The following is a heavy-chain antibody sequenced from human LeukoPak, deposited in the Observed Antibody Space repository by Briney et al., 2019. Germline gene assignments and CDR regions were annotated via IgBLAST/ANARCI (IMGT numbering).Heavy chain of an antibody. CDR1: GGSISSYY. D-gene: IGHD1-26*01. CDR3: AXQGXXGSYDY. V-gene: IGHV4-59*08. Sequence: KASETLSLTCTVSGGSISSYYWSWIRQPPGKGLEWIGYIYYSGSTNYNPSLKSRVTISVDTSKNQFSLKLSSVTAADTAVYYCAXQGXXGSYDYWGQGTLVTVXS. CDR2: IYYSGST. J-gene: IGHJ4*02.